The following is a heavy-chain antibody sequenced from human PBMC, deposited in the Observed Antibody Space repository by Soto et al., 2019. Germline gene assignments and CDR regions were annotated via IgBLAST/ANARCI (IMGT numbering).Heavy chain of an antibody. CDR1: GYTFTDYD. Sequence: QVQVVQSRAEVKKPGASVKVSCKTSGYTFTDYDINWVRQATGQGLEWMGWVSPDHGNAGYAPQFQGRVTMTSDTYTSTVYMELSNLRSDDTAVYFCEVTTGYWGQGTMVTVSS. J-gene: IGHJ4*02. V-gene: IGHV1-8*01. CDR3: EVTTGY. D-gene: IGHD2-21*02. CDR2: VSPDHGNA.